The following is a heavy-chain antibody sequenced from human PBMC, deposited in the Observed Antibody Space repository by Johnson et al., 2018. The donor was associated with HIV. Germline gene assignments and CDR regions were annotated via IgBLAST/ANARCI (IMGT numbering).Heavy chain of an antibody. Sequence: QVQLVESGGGVVQPGGSLRLSCAASGFTVSSYGMHWVRQAPGKGLEWVAYIRYDGSIQYYADSVKGRFTLSRDNSKKTLYLQMNSLRAEDTAVYYCASFDGDWVAFDIWGQGTMVTVSS. D-gene: IGHD3-10*01. CDR3: ASFDGDWVAFDI. CDR2: IRYDGSIQ. CDR1: GFTVSSYG. V-gene: IGHV3-30*02. J-gene: IGHJ3*02.